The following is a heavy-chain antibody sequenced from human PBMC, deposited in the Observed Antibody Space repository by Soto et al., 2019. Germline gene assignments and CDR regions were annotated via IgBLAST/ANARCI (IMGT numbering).Heavy chain of an antibody. J-gene: IGHJ4*02. CDR2: IYYSGST. CDR3: AREDRGSHDY. CDR1: CGSISSGGYY. D-gene: IGHD1-26*01. V-gene: IGHV4-31*03. Sequence: QVQLQESGPGLVKPSQTLSLTCTVSCGSISSGGYYWSWIRQHPGKGLEWIGYIYYSGSTYYNPSLQRRVTISVDTSKNQFSLKLSSVTAADTAVYYCAREDRGSHDYWGQGTLVTVSS.